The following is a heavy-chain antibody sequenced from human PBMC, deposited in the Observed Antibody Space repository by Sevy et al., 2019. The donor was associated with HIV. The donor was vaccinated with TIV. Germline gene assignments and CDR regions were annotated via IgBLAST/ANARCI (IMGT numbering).Heavy chain of an antibody. D-gene: IGHD2-2*01. CDR3: ARGGCSTTRWYQVEDWFDP. J-gene: IGHJ5*02. CDR2: MYQEGSEK. CDR1: GFIFSSYW. V-gene: IGHV3-7*01. Sequence: GGSLRLSCAASGFIFSSYWMSWVRQAPGKALEWVANMYQEGSEKHYVDSVKGRFSISRDNAKKSLYLQMNNLRPEDAAAYFCARGGCSTTRWYQVEDWFDPWGQGSLVTVSS.